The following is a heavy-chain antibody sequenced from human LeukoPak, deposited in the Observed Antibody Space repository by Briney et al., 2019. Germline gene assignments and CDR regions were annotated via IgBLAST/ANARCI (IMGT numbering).Heavy chain of an antibody. CDR3: VREAAATLFDY. CDR1: GFTFSSYT. J-gene: IGHJ4*02. D-gene: IGHD1-26*01. CDR2: ISSSSRDI. Sequence: GGSLRLSCAASGFTFSSYTMNWVRQAPGRGLEWVAAISSSSRDIFYADSVKGRFSISRDNTQNSLSLRMNSLRAEDTAVYYCVREAAATLFDYWGQGTLVTVSS. V-gene: IGHV3-21*01.